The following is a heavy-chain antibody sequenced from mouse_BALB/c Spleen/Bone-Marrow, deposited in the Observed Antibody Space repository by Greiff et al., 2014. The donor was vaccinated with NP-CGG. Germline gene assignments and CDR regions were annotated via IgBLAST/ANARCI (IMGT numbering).Heavy chain of an antibody. CDR1: GYTFTSYW. J-gene: IGHJ4*01. D-gene: IGHD2-3*01. CDR2: IDPSDSYT. Sequence: QVQLQQSGAELVKPEASVKLSCKASGYTFTSYWMHWVKQRPGQGLEWIGEIDPSDSYTNYNQKFKGKATLTVDKSSSTAYMQRSSLTSEDSAVYFCARWLLRYYAMDDWGQGTSVTVSS. V-gene: IGHV1-69*02. CDR3: ARWLLRYYAMDD.